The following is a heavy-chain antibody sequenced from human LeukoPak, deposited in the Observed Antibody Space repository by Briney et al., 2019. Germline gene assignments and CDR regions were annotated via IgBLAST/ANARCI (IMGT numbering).Heavy chain of an antibody. D-gene: IGHD4-23*01. J-gene: IGHJ4*02. CDR2: IYYSGST. V-gene: IGHV4-31*03. CDR1: GGSISSGGYY. Sequence: PSQTLSLTCTVSGGSISSGGYYWSWIRQHPGKGLEWIGYIYYSGSTYYNPSLKSRVTISVDTSKNQFSLKLSSVTAADTAVYYCATTSSYYGGFFHDWGQGTLVTVSS. CDR3: ATTSSYYGGFFHD.